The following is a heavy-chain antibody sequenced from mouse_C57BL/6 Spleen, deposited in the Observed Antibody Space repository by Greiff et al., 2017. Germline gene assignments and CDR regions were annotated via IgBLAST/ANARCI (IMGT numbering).Heavy chain of an antibody. CDR1: GFTFSSYA. CDR2: ISDGGSYT. J-gene: IGHJ1*03. Sequence: EVQLVESGGGLVKPGGSLKLSCAASGFTFSSYAMSWVRQTPEKRLEWVATISDGGSYTYYPDNVKGRFTISRDNAKNNLYLQMSHLKSEDTAMYYCARRAYYINYWYFDVWGTVTTVTVSS. V-gene: IGHV5-4*01. CDR3: ARRAYYINYWYFDV. D-gene: IGHD2-5*01.